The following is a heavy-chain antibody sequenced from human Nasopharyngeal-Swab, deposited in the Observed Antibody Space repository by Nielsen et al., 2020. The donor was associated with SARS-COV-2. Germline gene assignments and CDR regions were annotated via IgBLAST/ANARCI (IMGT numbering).Heavy chain of an antibody. J-gene: IGHJ3*02. Sequence: ASVKVSCKASGYTFTSYYINWVRQATGQGLEWMGWINPNSGNTGYAQKFQGRVTITRNTSISTAYMELSSLRSEDTAVYYCARVSAGTSKRDAFDIWGQGTMVTVSS. D-gene: IGHD1-7*01. V-gene: IGHV1-8*03. CDR2: INPNSGNT. CDR3: ARVSAGTSKRDAFDI. CDR1: GYTFTSYY.